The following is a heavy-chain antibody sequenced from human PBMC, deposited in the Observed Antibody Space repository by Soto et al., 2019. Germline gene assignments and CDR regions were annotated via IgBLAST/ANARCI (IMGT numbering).Heavy chain of an antibody. CDR3: ASRYTGYWYFDI. J-gene: IGHJ2*01. CDR2: IYNSGST. Sequence: QVQLQESGPGLVKPSETLSLTCTVSGDSISSDYWSWIRQPPGKGLEWIGYIYNSGSTKYNPSLKSRVAISADTSKNQFSLKLSSVTAADTAVYYCASRYTGYWYFDIWGRGTLVTVSS. D-gene: IGHD3-16*02. V-gene: IGHV4-59*08. CDR1: GDSISSDY.